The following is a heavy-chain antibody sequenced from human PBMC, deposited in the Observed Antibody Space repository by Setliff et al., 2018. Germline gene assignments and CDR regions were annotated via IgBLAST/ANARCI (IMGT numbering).Heavy chain of an antibody. D-gene: IGHD3-10*01. CDR2: IIPIIGDP. CDR3: AREALQRAGLYFFDI. Sequence: ASVKVSCKASGGTFNTYGLSWVRQAPGQGLEWMGGIIPIIGDPNYAQKFQGRVTITAGESTSTAYMELRSLKSEDTAVYYCAREALQRAGLYFFDIWGQGMLVTVSS. J-gene: IGHJ4*02. CDR1: GGTFNTYG. V-gene: IGHV1-69*13.